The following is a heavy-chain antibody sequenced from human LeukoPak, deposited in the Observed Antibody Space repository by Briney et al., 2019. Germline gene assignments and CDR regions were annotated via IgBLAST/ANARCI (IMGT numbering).Heavy chain of an antibody. CDR2: MNPNRGKT. CDR1: GYTFTSYD. V-gene: IGHV1-8*02. J-gene: IGHJ5*02. Sequence: ASLKVSCKDSGYTFTSYDINWVRQATGQGREWVGWMNPNRGKTGNAQKFQERVTMSRDSAISTAYMEVSGLRSEDTGVYYCTRGITRIASVRGLPYNWFDPGGQGTLVTVSS. CDR3: TRGITRIASVRGLPYNWFDP. D-gene: IGHD3-10*01.